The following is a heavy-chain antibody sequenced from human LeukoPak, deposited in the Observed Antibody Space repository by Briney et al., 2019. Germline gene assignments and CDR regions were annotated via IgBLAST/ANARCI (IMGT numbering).Heavy chain of an antibody. Sequence: GGSLRLSCAASGFTFSNYWMHWVRQAPGKGLVWVSRIHSDGSSTTYADSVKGRFTISRDNAKNTLYLQMNSLRAEDTAVYYCAKGGSKAPDYWGQGTTVTVSS. J-gene: IGHJ4*03. CDR1: GFTFSNYW. CDR2: IHSDGSST. D-gene: IGHD4-11*01. V-gene: IGHV3-74*01. CDR3: AKGGSKAPDY.